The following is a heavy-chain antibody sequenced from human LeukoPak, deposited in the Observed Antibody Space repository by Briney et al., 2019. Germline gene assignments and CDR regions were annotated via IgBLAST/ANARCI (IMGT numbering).Heavy chain of an antibody. D-gene: IGHD6-19*01. J-gene: IGHJ6*02. CDR2: IYPGDSDT. Sequence: GASLKISCKGSGYRFTSYWIGWVRQLPGKGLEWMGIIYPGDSDTRYSPSFQGQVTLSADKSISTAYLPWKSLEASDTAKYYRAGGIAVAGIGLDVWGQGTTVTVSS. CDR3: AGGIAVAGIGLDV. V-gene: IGHV5-51*01. CDR1: GYRFTSYW.